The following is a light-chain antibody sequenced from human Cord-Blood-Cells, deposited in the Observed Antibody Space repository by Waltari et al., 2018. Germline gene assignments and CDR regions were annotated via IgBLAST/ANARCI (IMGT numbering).Light chain of an antibody. CDR1: SSDVGGYNY. Sequence: GTSSDVGGYNYVSWYQQHPGKAPKLMIYDVSNRPSGVSNRFSGSKSGNTASLTISGLRAEDEADYYCSSYTSSSTVVFGGGTKLTVL. CDR2: DVS. V-gene: IGLV2-14*04. CDR3: SSYTSSSTVV. J-gene: IGLJ2*01.